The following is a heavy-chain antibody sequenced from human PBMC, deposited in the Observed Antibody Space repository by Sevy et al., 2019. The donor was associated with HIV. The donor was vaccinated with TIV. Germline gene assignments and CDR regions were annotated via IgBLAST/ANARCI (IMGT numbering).Heavy chain of an antibody. J-gene: IGHJ4*02. D-gene: IGHD3-10*01. CDR3: AGRNAGGRGYS. CDR1: GGSITSLY. CDR2: IYYIGNT. Sequence: SETLSLTCTVSGGSITSLYWGWIRQPPGKGLEWIANIYYIGNTNYNPSLKSRVTISLDTSKNQFSLRLSSVTAADTAKYYRAGRNAGGRGYSWGQGTLVTVSS. V-gene: IGHV4-59*08.